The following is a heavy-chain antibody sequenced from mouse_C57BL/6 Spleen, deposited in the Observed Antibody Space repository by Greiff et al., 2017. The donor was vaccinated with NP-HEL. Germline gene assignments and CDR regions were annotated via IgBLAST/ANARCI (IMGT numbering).Heavy chain of an antibody. CDR3: ARPTVVYRYAMDY. CDR2: IDPANGYT. CDR1: GFNIKNTY. V-gene: IGHV14-3*01. Sequence: VQLQQSVAELVRPGASVKLSCTASGFNIKNTYMHWVKQRTEQGLEWIGRIDPANGYTKYAPKFQGKATITADTSSNPAYLHLSSLTSEDTAIYYCARPTVVYRYAMDYWGQGTSVTVSS. J-gene: IGHJ4*01. D-gene: IGHD1-1*01.